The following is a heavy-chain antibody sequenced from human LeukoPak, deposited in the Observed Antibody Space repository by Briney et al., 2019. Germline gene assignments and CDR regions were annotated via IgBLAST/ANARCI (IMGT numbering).Heavy chain of an antibody. J-gene: IGHJ3*02. D-gene: IGHD3-3*01. Sequence: PSETLSLTCSVSGGSISSSSDYWGWIRQPPGKGLEWIGIIYYSGSTYNNPSLKSRVTISVDTSKNQFSLKLSSVTAADTAVYYCAKDLRITIFGVVTPDNDAFDIWGQGTMVTVSS. V-gene: IGHV4-39*02. CDR3: AKDLRITIFGVVTPDNDAFDI. CDR2: IYYSGST. CDR1: GGSISSSSDY.